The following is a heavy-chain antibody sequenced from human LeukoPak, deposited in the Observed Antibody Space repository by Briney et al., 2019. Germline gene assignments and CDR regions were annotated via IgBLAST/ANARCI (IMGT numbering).Heavy chain of an antibody. V-gene: IGHV1-3*01. CDR1: GYTFTSYS. Sequence: ASVKVSCKASGYTFTSYSMHWVRQAPGQRLEWMGWINAGNGNTKFSQKFQGRVTITRDTSASTAYMELSSLRSGDAAVYYCARFLGGSYGMDVWGQGTTVTVSS. CDR3: ARFLGGSYGMDV. CDR2: INAGNGNT. D-gene: IGHD1-26*01. J-gene: IGHJ6*02.